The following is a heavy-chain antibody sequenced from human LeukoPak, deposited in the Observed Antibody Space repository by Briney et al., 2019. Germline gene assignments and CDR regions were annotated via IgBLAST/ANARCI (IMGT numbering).Heavy chain of an antibody. D-gene: IGHD6-13*01. Sequence: GGSLRLSCAASGFTFSSYAMSWVRQPPGKGLEWVSGISGSGDNTYYADSVKGWFTISRDNSKKTLYLHLNSLRVEDAAVYYCAKDGYSSIPGFHFEYWGQGTPVTVSS. J-gene: IGHJ4*02. V-gene: IGHV3-23*01. CDR2: ISGSGDNT. CDR1: GFTFSSYA. CDR3: AKDGYSSIPGFHFEY.